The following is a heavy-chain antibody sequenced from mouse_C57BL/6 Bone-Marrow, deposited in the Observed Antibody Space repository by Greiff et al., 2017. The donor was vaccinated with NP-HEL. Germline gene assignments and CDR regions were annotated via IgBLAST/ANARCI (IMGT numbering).Heavy chain of an antibody. J-gene: IGHJ3*01. CDR1: GYTFTSYW. D-gene: IGHD1-1*01. V-gene: IGHV1-64*01. Sequence: QVQLQQPGAELVKPGASVKLSCKASGYTFTSYWMHWVKQRPGQGLEWIGMIHPNSGSTNYNEKFKSKATLTVDKSSITAYMQLSSLTSEDSAVYYCASFYYYGSSPFAYWGQGTLVTVSA. CDR3: ASFYYYGSSPFAY. CDR2: IHPNSGST.